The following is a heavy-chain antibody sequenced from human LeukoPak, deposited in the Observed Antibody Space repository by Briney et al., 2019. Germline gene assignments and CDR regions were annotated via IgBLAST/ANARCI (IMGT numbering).Heavy chain of an antibody. V-gene: IGHV4-4*07. D-gene: IGHD2-2*01. CDR1: GGSISSYY. CDR3: ASGGYCSSTSCYGLDAFDI. J-gene: IGHJ3*02. Sequence: SETLSLTCTVSGGSISSYYWSWLRQPAGKGLEWIGRIYTSGSTNYNPSLKSRVTMSVDTSKNQFSLKLSSVTAADTAVYYCASGGYCSSTSCYGLDAFDIWGQGTMVTVSS. CDR2: IYTSGST.